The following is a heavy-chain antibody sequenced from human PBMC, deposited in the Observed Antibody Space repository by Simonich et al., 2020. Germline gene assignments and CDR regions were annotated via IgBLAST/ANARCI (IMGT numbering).Heavy chain of an antibody. CDR1: GFTFSSYW. V-gene: IGHV3-74*01. D-gene: IGHD4-4*01. CDR2: INSGGSST. J-gene: IGHJ3*02. CDR3: ARDYSNYDAFDI. Sequence: EVQLVESGGGLVQPGGSLRLSCAASGFTFSSYWMHWVRQAPGKGLGWVARINSGGSSTSYADSVKGRFTIYRDNAKNTLYLQMNSLRAEDTAVYYCARDYSNYDAFDIWGQGTMVTVSS.